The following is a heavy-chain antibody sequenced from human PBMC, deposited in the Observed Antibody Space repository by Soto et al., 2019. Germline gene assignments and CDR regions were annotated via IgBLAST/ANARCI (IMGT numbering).Heavy chain of an antibody. CDR2: IYNTGST. CDR3: VKHGFQYHMDV. D-gene: IGHD3-10*01. CDR1: GGSINSGTYY. J-gene: IGHJ6*03. Sequence: QLQLQESGPGLVKPSETLSLTCTVSGGSINSGTYYWGWIRQPPGKGLEWIGSIYNTGSTYYSPSLKRRVTVSIDTPDNRFSLRLSSVTAADTAGYYCVKHGFQYHMDVWGRGTPVTVSS. V-gene: IGHV4-39*01.